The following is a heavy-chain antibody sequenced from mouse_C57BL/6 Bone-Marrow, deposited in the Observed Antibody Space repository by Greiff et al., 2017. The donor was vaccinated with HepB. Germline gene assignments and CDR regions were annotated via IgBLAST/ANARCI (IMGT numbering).Heavy chain of an antibody. Sequence: VQLQQSGPELVKPGASVKMSCKASGYTFTDYNMHWVKQSHGKSLEWIGYINPNNGGTSYNQKFKGKATLTVNKSSSTAYMELRSLTSEDSAVYYCSSPFSYYDYWYFDVWGTGTTVTVSS. V-gene: IGHV1-22*01. D-gene: IGHD1-1*01. CDR2: INPNNGGT. CDR3: SSPFSYYDYWYFDV. J-gene: IGHJ1*03. CDR1: GYTFTDYN.